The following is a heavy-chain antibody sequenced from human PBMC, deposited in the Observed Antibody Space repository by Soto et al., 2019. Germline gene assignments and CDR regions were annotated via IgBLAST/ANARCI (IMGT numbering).Heavy chain of an antibody. D-gene: IGHD3-22*01. V-gene: IGHV4-34*01. J-gene: IGHJ3*02. CDR3: ARGLGYYDSSGYYAFDI. CDR2: INHSGST. CDR1: GGSFSGYY. Sequence: QVQLQQWGAGLLKPSEPLSLTCAVYGGSFSGYYWSWIRQPPGKGLEWIGEINHSGSTNYNPSLKSRVTISVDTSKNQFSLKLSSVTAADTAVYYCARGLGYYDSSGYYAFDIWGQGTMVTVSS.